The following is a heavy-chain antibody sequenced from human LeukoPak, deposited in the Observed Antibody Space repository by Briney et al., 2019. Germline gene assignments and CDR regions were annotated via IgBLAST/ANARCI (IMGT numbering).Heavy chain of an antibody. J-gene: IGHJ6*02. CDR1: VGSIIGGDYY. CDR2: IYYSGST. Sequence: YPSQTLSLTCTVSVGSIIGGDYYWSWIRQPPGNGLEWIGYIYYSGSTYYNPSLKSRVTISVDTSKNQFSLKLSSVTAADTAVYYCARDSGKFGEFIYYYYGMDVWGQGTTVTVSS. CDR3: ARDSGKFGEFIYYYYGMDV. D-gene: IGHD3-10*01. V-gene: IGHV4-30-4*01.